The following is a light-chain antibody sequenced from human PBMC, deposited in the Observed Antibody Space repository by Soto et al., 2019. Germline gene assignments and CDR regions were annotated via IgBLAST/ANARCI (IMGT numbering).Light chain of an antibody. CDR2: WAS. J-gene: IGKJ1*01. Sequence: DIVMTQSPDSLAVSLVERATINCKSSQSVLSSSNSKNYLTWYQQKPGQPPKLPIYWASTRESGVPDRFSGSGSGTDFTLNISSLQAEDVAVYYCQQYYSAPCTFGQGTKVEIK. CDR1: QSVLSSSNSKNY. V-gene: IGKV4-1*01. CDR3: QQYYSAPCT.